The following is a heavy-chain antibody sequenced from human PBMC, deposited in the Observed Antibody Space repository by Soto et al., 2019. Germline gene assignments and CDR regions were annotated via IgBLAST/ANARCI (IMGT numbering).Heavy chain of an antibody. CDR3: AAGSEGYDFWSGYLQLGAFDI. CDR2: ISAYNGNT. J-gene: IGHJ3*02. Sequence: ASVKVSCKASGYTFTSYGISWVRQAPGQGLEWMGWISAYNGNTNYAQKLQGRVTMTTDTSTSTAYMELRSLRSDDTAVYYCAAGSEGYDFWSGYLQLGAFDIWGQGTMVTVSS. V-gene: IGHV1-18*01. D-gene: IGHD3-3*01. CDR1: GYTFTSYG.